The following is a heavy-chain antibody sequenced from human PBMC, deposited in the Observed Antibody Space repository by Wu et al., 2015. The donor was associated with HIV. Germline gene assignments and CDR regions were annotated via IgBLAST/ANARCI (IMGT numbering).Heavy chain of an antibody. CDR3: TRGTRNYLFDH. CDR2: INVNSGDS. D-gene: IGHD4-11*01. V-gene: IGHV1-2*02. Sequence: QVQLVQSGADMKKPGASVTVSCKVSGYTFTAYYIHWVRQAPGQGLEWMGWINVNSGDSNYARKFRGRLTVTRDTSINTVYMDLSSLKSDDSAIYYCTRGTRNYLFDHWGQGAQVTVSS. CDR1: GYTFTAYY. J-gene: IGHJ4*02.